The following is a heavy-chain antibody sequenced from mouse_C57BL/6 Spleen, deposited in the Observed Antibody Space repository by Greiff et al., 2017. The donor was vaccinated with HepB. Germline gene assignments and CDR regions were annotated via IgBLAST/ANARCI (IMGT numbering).Heavy chain of an antibody. J-gene: IGHJ1*03. CDR2: IWTGGGT. V-gene: IGHV2-9-1*01. CDR1: GFSLTSYA. Sequence: VQLQQSGPGLVAPSQSLSITCTVSGFSLTSYAISWVRQPPGKGLEWLGVIWTGGGTNYNSALKSRMSISKDNSKSQVFLKMNSHQTDDTARYDCSIMGGYYVYWYFDVWGTGTTVTVSS. CDR3: SIMGGYYVYWYFDV. D-gene: IGHD2-3*01.